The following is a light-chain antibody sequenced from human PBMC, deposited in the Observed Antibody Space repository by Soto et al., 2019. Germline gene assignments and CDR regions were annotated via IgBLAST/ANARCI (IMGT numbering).Light chain of an antibody. CDR2: GAS. CDR3: QQYNNWPRT. V-gene: IGKV3-15*01. Sequence: ETLMTQSAATLSVSPGERATLSCRASQSVRSNLAWHQQKPGQAPRLLIYGASTRVTGIPARFSGSGSGTEFTLTISSLQSEDFAVYYCQQYNNWPRTFGQGTKVEVK. CDR1: QSVRSN. J-gene: IGKJ1*01.